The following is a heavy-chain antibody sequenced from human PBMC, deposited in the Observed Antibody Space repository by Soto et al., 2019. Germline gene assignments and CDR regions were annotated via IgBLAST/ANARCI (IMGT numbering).Heavy chain of an antibody. CDR2: IQSKAGGGAT. V-gene: IGHV3-15*07. CDR1: GFTFSNAW. D-gene: IGHD3-22*01. J-gene: IGHJ4*02. CDR3: TTVSSGKFDY. Sequence: GGSLRLSCAASGFTFSNAWMNWVRQAPGKGLEWVGRIQSKAGGGATEFAAPVKGRFAISRDDSKNTLYLQMNSLKTEDTAVYYCTTVSSGKFDYWGKGTLVTVYS.